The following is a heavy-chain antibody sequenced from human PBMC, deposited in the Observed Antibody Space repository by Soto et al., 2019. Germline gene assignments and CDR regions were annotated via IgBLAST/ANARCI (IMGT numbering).Heavy chain of an antibody. D-gene: IGHD1-1*01. CDR2: ISYDGSNK. V-gene: IGHV3-30*03. Sequence: GGSLRLSCVASGFTFRTYGMHWVRQAPGKGLEWVAAISYDGSNKYYVDSVKGRFTISRDDSKSTLYLQMNSLRAEDTAVYYCARDSRLFDYWGQGTLVTVSS. CDR1: GFTFRTYG. J-gene: IGHJ4*02. CDR3: ARDSRLFDY.